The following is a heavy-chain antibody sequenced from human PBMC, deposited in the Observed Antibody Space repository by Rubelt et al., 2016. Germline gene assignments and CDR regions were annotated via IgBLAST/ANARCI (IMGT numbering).Heavy chain of an antibody. V-gene: IGHV1-46*01. CDR2: INPSGGST. D-gene: IGHD3-10*01. CDR1: GYTFTSYY. J-gene: IGHJ4*02. Sequence: QVQLVQSGAAVKKPGASVKASCKASGYTFTSYYMHWVRQPPGQGLEWMGIINPSGGSTTYEKKFQGEVTLTRATSTGTWYRDRSSLRWEDTAVYYWARVGFYYDSGSYVDWGQGTLVTVSS. CDR3: ARVGFYYDSGSYVD.